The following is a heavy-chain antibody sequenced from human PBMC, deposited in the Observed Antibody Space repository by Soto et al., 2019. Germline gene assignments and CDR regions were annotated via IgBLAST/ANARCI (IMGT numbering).Heavy chain of an antibody. Sequence: GASVKVSCKASGGTFSSYTISWVRQAPGQGLEWMGRIIPILGIANYAQKFQGRVTITADKSTSTAYMELSSLRSEDTAVYYCARDDSRVYGDYGGFDYWGQGTLVTVSS. CDR2: IIPILGIA. V-gene: IGHV1-69*04. J-gene: IGHJ4*02. CDR1: GGTFSSYT. CDR3: ARDDSRVYGDYGGFDY. D-gene: IGHD4-17*01.